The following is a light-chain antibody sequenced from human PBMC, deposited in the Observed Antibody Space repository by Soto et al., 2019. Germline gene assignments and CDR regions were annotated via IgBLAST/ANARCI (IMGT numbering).Light chain of an antibody. V-gene: IGLV1-40*01. J-gene: IGLJ1*01. CDR2: GNS. CDR1: SSQIGAGYD. Sequence: QSVVTQPPPVSGAPGQRVTLSCTGGSSQIGAGYDVHWYQQLPGTAPKLLIYGNSNRPSGVPDRFSGSKSGTSASLAIIGLQAEDEADYYCQSYDSSLSGPFYVFGTGTKVTVL. CDR3: QSYDSSLSGPFYV.